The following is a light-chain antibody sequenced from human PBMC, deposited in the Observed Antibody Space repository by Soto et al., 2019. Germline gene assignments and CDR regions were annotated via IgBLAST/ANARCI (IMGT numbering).Light chain of an antibody. V-gene: IGKV1-5*03. Sequence: DIHMTQSPSTLSASVGDRVTITCRASQSVSSWLAWYQQKPGKAPKLLIYKASSLESGVPSRFSGSGSGTEFTLTISSLQPDDFATYYCQHYKSYSPPYTFGQGTKLEIK. CDR3: QHYKSYSPPYT. CDR2: KAS. J-gene: IGKJ2*01. CDR1: QSVSSW.